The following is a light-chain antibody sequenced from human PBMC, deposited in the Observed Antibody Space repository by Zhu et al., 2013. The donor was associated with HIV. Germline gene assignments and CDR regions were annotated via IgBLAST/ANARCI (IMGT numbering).Light chain of an antibody. J-gene: IGKJ1*01. CDR1: QSVSSTF. CDR3: QQYNNWPPWT. V-gene: IGKV3-20*01. Sequence: EIVLTQSPGTLSLSPGERATLSCRASQSVSSTFLAWYQQKPGQAPRLLIFGASSRVTGIPDRFSGGGSGTDFTLTISRLEPEDFAVYYCQQYNNWPPWTFGQGTKVEIK. CDR2: GAS.